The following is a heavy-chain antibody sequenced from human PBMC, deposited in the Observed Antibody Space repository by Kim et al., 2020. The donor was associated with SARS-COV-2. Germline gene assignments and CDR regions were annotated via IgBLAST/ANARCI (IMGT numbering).Heavy chain of an antibody. J-gene: IGHJ6*01. CDR2: ISGSGKIT. CDR3: ATGRIGVQYYGVDV. Sequence: GGSLRLSCAASGFTFSSYAMSWVRQAPGKGLEWVSAISGSGKITYYADSVKGRFTISRDNSKNTLYLQMDSLRAEDTAVYFCATGRIGVQYYGVDVWRQG. D-gene: IGHD2-21*01. CDR1: GFTFSSYA. V-gene: IGHV3-23*01.